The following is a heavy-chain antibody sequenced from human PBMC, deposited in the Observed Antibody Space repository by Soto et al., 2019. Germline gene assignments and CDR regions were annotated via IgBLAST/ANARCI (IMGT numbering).Heavy chain of an antibody. CDR3: ARDGGDIAARRVGTRNYYYGMDV. V-gene: IGHV3-30-3*01. J-gene: IGHJ6*02. CDR1: GFTFSSYA. D-gene: IGHD6-6*01. CDR2: ISYDGSNK. Sequence: QVQLVESGEGVVQPGRSLRLSCAASGFTFSSYAMHWVRQAPGKGLEWVAVISYDGSNKYYADSMKGRFTISRDNSKNTLYLQMNCLRAEDTAVYYCARDGGDIAARRVGTRNYYYGMDVWGQGTTVTVSS.